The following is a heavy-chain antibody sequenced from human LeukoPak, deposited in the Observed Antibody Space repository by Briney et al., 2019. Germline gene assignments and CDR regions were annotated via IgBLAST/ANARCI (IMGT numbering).Heavy chain of an antibody. CDR3: ARVTFPAYYYDSSGYYFDY. Sequence: GGSLRLSCAASGFTFSDYYMSWIRQAPGKGLEWVSYISSSSSYTNYGDSVKGRFTISRDNAKKSLYLQMNSLRAEDTAIYYCARVTFPAYYYDSSGYYFDYWGQGTLVTVSS. D-gene: IGHD3-22*01. CDR2: ISSSSSYT. V-gene: IGHV3-11*05. J-gene: IGHJ4*02. CDR1: GFTFSDYY.